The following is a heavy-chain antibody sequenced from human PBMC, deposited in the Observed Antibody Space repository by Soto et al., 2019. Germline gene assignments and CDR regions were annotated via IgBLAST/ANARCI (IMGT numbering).Heavy chain of an antibody. CDR1: GFTFSSYA. V-gene: IGHV3-23*01. Sequence: EVQLLESGGGLVQPGGSLRLSCAASGFTFSSYAMSWVRQAPGKGLEWVSAISGSGGSTYYAASVKGRFTISRDNSKNTLYLQMNSLRAEDTAVYYCAKSGTRDIVVVVAATVEYFQHWGQGTLVTVSS. CDR3: AKSGTRDIVVVVAATVEYFQH. D-gene: IGHD2-15*01. CDR2: ISGSGGST. J-gene: IGHJ1*01.